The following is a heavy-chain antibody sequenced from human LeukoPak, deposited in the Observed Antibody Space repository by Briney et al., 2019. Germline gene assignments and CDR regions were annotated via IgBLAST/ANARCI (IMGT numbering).Heavy chain of an antibody. CDR2: ISGSGGST. CDR1: GFTFSSYA. CDR3: AKRPAAGPNSGY. J-gene: IGHJ4*02. D-gene: IGHD6-13*01. Sequence: GWSLTLSCAATGFTFSSYAMSWVRQAPGKGLEWVSAISGSGGSTYYADSVKGRFTISRDNSKNTLYLQMNSLRAEDTAVYYCAKRPAAGPNSGYWGQGTLVTVSS. V-gene: IGHV3-23*01.